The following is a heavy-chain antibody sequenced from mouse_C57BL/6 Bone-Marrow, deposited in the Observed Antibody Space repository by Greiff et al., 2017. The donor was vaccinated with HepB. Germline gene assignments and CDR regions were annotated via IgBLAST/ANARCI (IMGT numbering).Heavy chain of an antibody. V-gene: IGHV1-82*01. CDR2: IYPGDGDT. CDR1: GYAFSSSW. CDR3: ARPYITTVLDY. Sequence: VKLQESGPELVKPGASVKISCKASGYAFSSSWMNWVKQRPGKGLEWIGRIYPGDGDTNYNGKFKGKATLTADKSSSTDYMQLSSLTSDDSAVYFCARPYITTVLDYWGQGTTLTVSS. D-gene: IGHD1-1*01. J-gene: IGHJ2*01.